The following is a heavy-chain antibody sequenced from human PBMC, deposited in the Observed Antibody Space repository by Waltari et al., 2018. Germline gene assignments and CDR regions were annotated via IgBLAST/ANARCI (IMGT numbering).Heavy chain of an antibody. Sequence: QVQLQESGPGLVKSSETLSLTCTVSGDSMTTFYWSWIRQPPGKTLEWIGYIVYSGTTSYNPSLKSRVTLSLDTSKNQFSLSLKSVTAADTAIYYCARHRGASFDSWGQGTLVTVSS. CDR2: IVYSGTT. V-gene: IGHV4-59*08. CDR3: ARHRGASFDS. CDR1: GDSMTTFY. D-gene: IGHD1-26*01. J-gene: IGHJ4*02.